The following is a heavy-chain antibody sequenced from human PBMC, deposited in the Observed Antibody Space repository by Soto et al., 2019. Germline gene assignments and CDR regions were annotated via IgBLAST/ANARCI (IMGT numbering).Heavy chain of an antibody. CDR1: GYTFTGYY. D-gene: IGHD5-12*01. CDR2: INPNSGGT. V-gene: IGHV1-2*04. J-gene: IGHJ6*02. Sequence: ASVKVSCKASGYTFTGYYMHWVRQAPGQGLELMGWINPNSGGTNYAQKFQGWVTMTRDTSISTAYMELSRLRSDDTAVYYCARAHSPYSGYDIRAGMDVWGRGTTVTVSS. CDR3: ARAHSPYSGYDIRAGMDV.